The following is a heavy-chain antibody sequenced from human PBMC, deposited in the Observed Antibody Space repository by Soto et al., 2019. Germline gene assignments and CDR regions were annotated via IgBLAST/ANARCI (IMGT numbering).Heavy chain of an antibody. CDR2: ISAYNGNT. Sequence: GGPVKVSCKASGYTFTSYGISWVRQAPGQGLEWMGWISAYNGNTNYAQKLQGRVTMTTDTSTSTAYMELRSLRSDDTAVYYCARFRWFGEFSYYYYGMDVWGQGTTVTVSS. CDR1: GYTFTSYG. CDR3: ARFRWFGEFSYYYYGMDV. D-gene: IGHD3-10*01. V-gene: IGHV1-18*04. J-gene: IGHJ6*02.